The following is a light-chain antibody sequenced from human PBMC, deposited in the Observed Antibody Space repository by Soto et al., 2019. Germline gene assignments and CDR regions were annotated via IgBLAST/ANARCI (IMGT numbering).Light chain of an antibody. CDR3: CSFAGSHSVV. J-gene: IGLJ3*02. CDR1: RSDVGGYKY. CDR2: DVS. Sequence: QSALTQPRSVSGSPGQPVTISCTGTRSDVGGYKYVSWYQHHPGKAPKLMIYDVSERPSGVTDRFSGSKSGNTASLTISGLQAEDEADYYCCSFAGSHSVVFGGGTKLTVL. V-gene: IGLV2-11*01.